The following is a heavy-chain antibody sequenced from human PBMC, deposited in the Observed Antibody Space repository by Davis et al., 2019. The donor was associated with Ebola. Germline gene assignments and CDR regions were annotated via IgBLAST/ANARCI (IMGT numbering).Heavy chain of an antibody. J-gene: IGHJ4*02. CDR1: GYTFTSYY. CDR3: AKTGYCSGGSCWWWWFDY. V-gene: IGHV1-46*01. D-gene: IGHD2-15*01. CDR2: INPSGGST. Sequence: AASVQVSCKASGYTFTSYYMHWVRQAPGQGLEWMGIINPSGGSTSYAQKFQGRVTMTRDTSTSTVYMELSSLRSEDTAVYYCAKTGYCSGGSCWWWWFDYWGQGTLVTVSS.